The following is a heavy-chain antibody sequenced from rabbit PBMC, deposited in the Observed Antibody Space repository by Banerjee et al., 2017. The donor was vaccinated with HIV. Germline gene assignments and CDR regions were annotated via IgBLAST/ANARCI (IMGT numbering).Heavy chain of an antibody. D-gene: IGHD4-1*01. Sequence: QEQVEESGGDLVKPEGSLTLTCTASGFSFSSSYWICWVRQAPGKGLEWIACINAGSSGNTYVASWAKGRFTISKTSSTTVTLQMTSLTAADTATYFCARDLAGVIGWNFNLWGPGTLVTVS. CDR1: GFSFSSSYW. V-gene: IGHV1S45*01. CDR2: INAGSSGNT. J-gene: IGHJ4*01. CDR3: ARDLAGVIGWNFNL.